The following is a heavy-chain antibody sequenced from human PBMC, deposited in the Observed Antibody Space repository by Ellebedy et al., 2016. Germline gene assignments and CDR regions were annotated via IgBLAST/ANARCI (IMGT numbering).Heavy chain of an antibody. D-gene: IGHD1-26*01. CDR1: GGFVSTDIFY. V-gene: IGHV4-61*01. Sequence: SETLSLTCTVSGGFVSTDIFYWSWIRQPPGKELEWIGYVYYSRSTNYNPSFTSRVTISIDTSKNQFSLRLTSVTAADTAVYYCAGAGYGGSLVWFDPWGQGALVTVSS. CDR2: VYYSRST. CDR3: AGAGYGGSLVWFDP. J-gene: IGHJ5*02.